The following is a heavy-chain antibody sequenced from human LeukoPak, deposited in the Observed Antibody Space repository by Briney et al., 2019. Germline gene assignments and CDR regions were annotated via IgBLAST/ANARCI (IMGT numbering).Heavy chain of an antibody. CDR2: LYYSGST. D-gene: IGHD1-14*01. CDR1: GGSVSSSSYY. J-gene: IGHJ4*02. V-gene: IGHV4-39*07. Sequence: SETLSLTCTVSGGSVSSSSYYWGWIRQAPGKGLEWIGSLYYSGSTYYNPSLKSRVTISVDTSKNQFSLKLSSVTAADTAVYYCAREPKDIRTLDYWGQGTLVTVSS. CDR3: AREPKDIRTLDY.